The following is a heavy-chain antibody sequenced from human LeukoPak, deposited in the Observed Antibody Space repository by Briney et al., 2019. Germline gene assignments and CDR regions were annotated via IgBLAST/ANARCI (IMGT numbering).Heavy chain of an antibody. CDR3: ARRAPSHDFDC. J-gene: IGHJ4*02. CDR1: GLIFSSYS. CDR2: ISTSGSDR. Sequence: GGSLRLSCAASGLIFSSYSMNWVRQAPGKGLEWVSSISTSGSDRYYADSVKGRFTISRDNANNSLYLQMNSLRVEDTAVYYCARRAPSHDFDCWGQGTLVTVSS. V-gene: IGHV3-21*01.